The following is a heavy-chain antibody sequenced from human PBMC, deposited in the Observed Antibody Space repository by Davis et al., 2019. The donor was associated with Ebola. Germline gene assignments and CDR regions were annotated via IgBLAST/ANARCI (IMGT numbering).Heavy chain of an antibody. D-gene: IGHD2-2*02. V-gene: IGHV3-53*01. CDR1: GFTVSSNY. CDR3: ARLGYCSSTSCYKDGMDV. J-gene: IGHJ6*02. CDR2: IYSGGST. Sequence: GGSLRLSCAASGFTVSSNYMSWVRQAPGKGLEWVSVIYSGGSTYYADSVKGRFTISRDNSKNTLYLQMNSLRAEDTAVYYCARLGYCSSTSCYKDGMDVWGQGTTVTVSS.